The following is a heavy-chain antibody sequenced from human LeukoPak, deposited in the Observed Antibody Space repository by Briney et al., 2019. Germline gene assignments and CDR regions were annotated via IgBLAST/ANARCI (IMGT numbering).Heavy chain of an antibody. J-gene: IGHJ1*01. CDR3: ARGELLFRYFQH. CDR1: GGSISSGGYS. CDR2: IYHSGST. Sequence: SETLSLTCAVSGGSISSGGYSWSWIRQPPGKGLEWIGYIYHSGSTYYSPSLKSRVTISVDRSKNQFSLKLSSVTAADTAVYYCARGELLFRYFQHWGQGTLVTVSS. V-gene: IGHV4-30-2*01. D-gene: IGHD2-21*02.